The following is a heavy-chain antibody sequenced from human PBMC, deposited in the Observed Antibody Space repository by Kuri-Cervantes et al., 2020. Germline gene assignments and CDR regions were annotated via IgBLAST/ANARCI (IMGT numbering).Heavy chain of an antibody. Sequence: GESLKISCAAPGFTFSSYAMHWVRQAPGKGLEWVAVISYDGGNKYYADSVKGRFTISRDNSKNTLYLQMNSLRAEDTAVYYCARDTYCSGGSCKFDEYNWFDPWGQGTLVTVSS. V-gene: IGHV3-30*07. D-gene: IGHD2-15*01. CDR2: ISYDGGNK. CDR3: ARDTYCSGGSCKFDEYNWFDP. CDR1: GFTFSSYA. J-gene: IGHJ5*02.